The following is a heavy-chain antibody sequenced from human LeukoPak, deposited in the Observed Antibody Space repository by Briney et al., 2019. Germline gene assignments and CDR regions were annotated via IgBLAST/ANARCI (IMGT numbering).Heavy chain of an antibody. J-gene: IGHJ4*02. CDR3: AKTVITFGGVIVNPFDY. V-gene: IGHV3-11*01. Sequence: GGSLRLSCAASGFTFSDYYMSWIRQAPGKGLEWVSYISSSGSTIYYADSVKGRFTISRDNSKNTLYLQMNSLRAEDTAVYYCAKTVITFGGVIVNPFDYWGQGTLVTVSS. CDR2: ISSSGSTI. CDR1: GFTFSDYY. D-gene: IGHD3-16*02.